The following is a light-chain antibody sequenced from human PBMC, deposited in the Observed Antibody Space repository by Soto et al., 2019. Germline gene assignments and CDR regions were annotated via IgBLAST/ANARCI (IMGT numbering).Light chain of an antibody. V-gene: IGLV2-14*01. CDR3: SSYTTISTWV. CDR2: GVN. CDR1: SSDIGSYNY. Sequence: QSVLTQPASVSGSPGQSITISCTGTSSDIGSYNYVSWYQKHPGKAPKVMIYGVNNRPSGVSNRFSGSKSGNTASLTISGLQAEDEADYYCSSYTTISTWVFGGGTKLTVL. J-gene: IGLJ3*02.